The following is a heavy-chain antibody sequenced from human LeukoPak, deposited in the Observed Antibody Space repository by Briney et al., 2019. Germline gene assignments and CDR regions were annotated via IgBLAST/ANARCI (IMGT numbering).Heavy chain of an antibody. D-gene: IGHD5-12*01. J-gene: IGHJ4*02. CDR2: IYPGDSDT. CDR1: GYSFTSYW. CDR3: ARAGQSVRYDGKFDY. V-gene: IGHV5-51*01. Sequence: GESLKISCKGSGYSFTSYWIGWVRQMPGKGLEWMGIIYPGDSDTRYSPSFQGQVTISADKSISTAYLQWSSLKASDTAMYYCARAGQSVRYDGKFDYWGQGALVTVSS.